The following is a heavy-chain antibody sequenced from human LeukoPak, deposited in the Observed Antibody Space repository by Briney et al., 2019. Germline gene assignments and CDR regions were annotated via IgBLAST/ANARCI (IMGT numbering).Heavy chain of an antibody. Sequence: PSETLSLTCTVSGGSISNYYWIWTRQPPGKGLEWIGNINYSGSTNYNPSLESRVAISIDTSKNQFSLKLSSVTAADTAVYYCARQVFDSGPLHYWCQGTLVTVSS. D-gene: IGHD3-10*01. V-gene: IGHV4-59*08. CDR1: GGSISNYY. J-gene: IGHJ4*02. CDR2: INYSGST. CDR3: ARQVFDSGPLHY.